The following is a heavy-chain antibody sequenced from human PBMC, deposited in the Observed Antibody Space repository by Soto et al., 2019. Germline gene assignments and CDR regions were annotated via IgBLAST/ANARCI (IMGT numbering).Heavy chain of an antibody. Sequence: ASVKVSCKASGYTFTSYGISWVRQAPGQGLEWMGWISPYNGNTNYAQKLQGRVTMTTDTSTSTAYMDLRSLRPDDTAVYYCARGIGGWFGVAYYYGMDSWGQGTTVTVSS. CDR1: GYTFTSYG. CDR2: ISPYNGNT. CDR3: ARGIGGWFGVAYYYGMDS. V-gene: IGHV1-18*01. J-gene: IGHJ6*02. D-gene: IGHD3-10*01.